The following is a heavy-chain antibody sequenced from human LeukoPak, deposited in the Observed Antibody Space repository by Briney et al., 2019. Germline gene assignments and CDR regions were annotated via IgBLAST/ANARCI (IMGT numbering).Heavy chain of an antibody. CDR3: AKDFTAEYVWGSYSYGYYGMDV. CDR1: GFTFDDYA. V-gene: IGHV3-43D*04. J-gene: IGHJ6*04. D-gene: IGHD3-16*01. Sequence: GGSLRLSCAASGFTFDDYAMHWVRQAPGKGLEWVSLISWDGGSTYYADSVKGRFTISRDNSKNPLYLQMNSLRAEDTALYYCAKDFTAEYVWGSYSYGYYGMDVWGKGTTVTVSS. CDR2: ISWDGGST.